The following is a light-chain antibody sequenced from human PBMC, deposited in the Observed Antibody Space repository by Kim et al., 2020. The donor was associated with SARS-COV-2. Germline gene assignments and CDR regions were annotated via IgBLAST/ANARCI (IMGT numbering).Light chain of an antibody. CDR1: ALPKQY. CDR3: QSADSSGTYVV. V-gene: IGLV3-25*03. CDR2: KDN. Sequence: SYELTQPPSVSVSPGQTARITCSGDALPKQYAYWYQQKPGQAPVLVIYKDNERPSGIPERFSGYSSGTTVTLTISGVQAEDEADYYCQSADSSGTYVVFG. J-gene: IGLJ2*01.